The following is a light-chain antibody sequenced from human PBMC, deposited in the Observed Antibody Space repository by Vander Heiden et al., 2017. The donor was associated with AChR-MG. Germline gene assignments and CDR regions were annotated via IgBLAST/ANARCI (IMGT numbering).Light chain of an antibody. CDR2: AAS. V-gene: IGKV1-27*01. CDR1: QGISNY. Sequence: DIQMTQSPSSLSASVGDRVTITCRASQGISNYLAWYRQKPGKVPELLIYAASTLQSGVPSRFSGSGSGTDFSLTIISLQPEDVATYYCQKDNSAPFTFGHRTRVDLK. J-gene: IGKJ3*01. CDR3: QKDNSAPFT.